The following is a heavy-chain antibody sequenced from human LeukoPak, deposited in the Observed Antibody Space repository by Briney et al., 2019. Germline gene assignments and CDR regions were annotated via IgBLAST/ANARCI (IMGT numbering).Heavy chain of an antibody. V-gene: IGHV3-30*02. J-gene: IGHJ5*02. Sequence: SGGSLRLSCAASGFMFSSYGMHWVRLPPGKGLEWVAFIRDSGNAKYYADSVRGRLTISRDNSKNTLYLQMNSLRAEDTAVYYCAKDNSGSYGDNWFDPWGQGTLATVSS. CDR2: IRDSGNAK. CDR3: AKDNSGSYGDNWFDP. CDR1: GFMFSSYG. D-gene: IGHD1-26*01.